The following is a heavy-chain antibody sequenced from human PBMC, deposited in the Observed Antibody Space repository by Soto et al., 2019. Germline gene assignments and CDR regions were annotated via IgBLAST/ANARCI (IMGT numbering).Heavy chain of an antibody. Sequence: ASETMSLTCTVFDDSISSWIYYRGRIRQPPGKGLEWIGSIYYSGSTYYNPSLKSRVTISVDTSKNQFSLKLSSVTAADTAVYYCASPKIAFYNWFDPWGQGTLVTVSS. CDR3: ASPKIAFYNWFDP. CDR1: DDSISSWIYY. D-gene: IGHD3-3*02. V-gene: IGHV4-39*01. J-gene: IGHJ5*02. CDR2: IYYSGST.